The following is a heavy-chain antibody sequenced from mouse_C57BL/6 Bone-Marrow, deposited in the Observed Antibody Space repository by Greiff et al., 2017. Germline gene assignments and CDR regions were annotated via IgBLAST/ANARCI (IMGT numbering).Heavy chain of an antibody. D-gene: IGHD2-5*01. CDR3: AIPAYYSSPAWFAY. V-gene: IGHV1-74*01. CDR1: GYTFTSYW. CDR2: IHPSDSDT. Sequence: QVQLQQPGAELVKPGASVKVSCKASGYTFTSYWMHWVKQRPGQGLEWIGRIHPSDSDTNYNQKFKGKATLTVDKSSSTAYMQLSSLTSEDSAVYYCAIPAYYSSPAWFAYWGQGTLVTVSA. J-gene: IGHJ3*01.